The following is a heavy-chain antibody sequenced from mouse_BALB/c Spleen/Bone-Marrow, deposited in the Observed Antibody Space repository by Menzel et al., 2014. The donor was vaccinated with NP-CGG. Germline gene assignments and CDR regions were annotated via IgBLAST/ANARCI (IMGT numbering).Heavy chain of an antibody. CDR3: ARDRGGNYGYAMDY. Sequence: VKLQESGPGLVAPSQSLSIPCTVSGLSLTSYGIHWVRQSPGKGLEWLGVIWPGGSTNYNSALMSRLTISKSNSKNQDFLKMNKLQTDDTDNYYCARDRGGNYGYAMDYWGQGTSVTVSS. D-gene: IGHD2-1*01. CDR2: IWPGGST. J-gene: IGHJ4*01. CDR1: GLSLTSYG. V-gene: IGHV2-9*02.